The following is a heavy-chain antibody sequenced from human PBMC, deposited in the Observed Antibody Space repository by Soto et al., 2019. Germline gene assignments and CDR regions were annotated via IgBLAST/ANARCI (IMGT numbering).Heavy chain of an antibody. D-gene: IGHD3-3*01. J-gene: IGHJ4*02. Sequence: GSLRLSGAASGFSFGSYALSWVRQAPGKGLEWVSTISGSDGKTFYADSVKGRFSISRDTSQSTLYLQMNSLRADDTAMYYCARWSYLDYWGQGTRVTVSS. CDR2: ISGSDGKT. CDR1: GFSFGSYA. CDR3: ARWSYLDY. V-gene: IGHV3-23*01.